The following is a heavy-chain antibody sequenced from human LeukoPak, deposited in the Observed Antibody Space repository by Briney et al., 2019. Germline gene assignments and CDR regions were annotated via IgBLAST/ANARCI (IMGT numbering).Heavy chain of an antibody. CDR2: ISGSNGNT. D-gene: IGHD3-10*01. V-gene: IGHV3-23*01. CDR3: ARDRANDYFDY. J-gene: IGHJ4*02. CDR1: GFTFRNYA. Sequence: PGGSLRLSCAASGFTFRNYAMTWVRQAPGKGLEWVSVISGSNGNTYYADSVKGRFTISRDNSKNTLYLQMNSLRAEDTAVYYCARDRANDYFDYWGQGTLVTVSS.